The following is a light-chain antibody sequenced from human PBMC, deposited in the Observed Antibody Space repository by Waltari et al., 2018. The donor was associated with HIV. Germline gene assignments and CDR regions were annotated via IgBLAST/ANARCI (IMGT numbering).Light chain of an antibody. J-gene: IGLJ2*01. Sequence: QSVLTQPPSVSGDPGHRVTISCTVSKSNLGAGYQVPWYQQVPGTAPKLLIYGNNNRASGVPDRFSGSKSGTSASLAISGLQAEDEAEYHCQSYDSSLTTTVFGGGTKLTVL. V-gene: IGLV1-40*01. CDR3: QSYDSSLTTTV. CDR2: GNN. CDR1: KSNLGAGYQ.